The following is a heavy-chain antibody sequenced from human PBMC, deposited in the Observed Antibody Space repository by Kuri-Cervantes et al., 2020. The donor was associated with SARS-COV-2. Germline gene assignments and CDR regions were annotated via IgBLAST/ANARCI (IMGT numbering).Heavy chain of an antibody. CDR1: GYTFTSYY. V-gene: IGHV1-46*01. D-gene: IGHD1-14*01. CDR2: INPSGGST. J-gene: IGHJ6*02. Sequence: ASVKVSCKASGYTFTSYYMHWVRQAPVQGLEWMGIINPSGGSTSYAQKFQGRVTMTRDTSTSTVYMELSSLRSEDTAVYYCAREGRNIDYYYGMDVWGQGTTVTVSS. CDR3: AREGRNIDYYYGMDV.